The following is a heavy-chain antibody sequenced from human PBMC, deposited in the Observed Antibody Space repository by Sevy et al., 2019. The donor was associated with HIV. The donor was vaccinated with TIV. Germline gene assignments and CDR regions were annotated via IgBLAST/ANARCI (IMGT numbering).Heavy chain of an antibody. V-gene: IGHV3-48*01. CDR1: GFMFNSYS. J-gene: IGHJ4*02. CDR2: INSGSGAI. CDR3: VRTVSGTFRYDEY. D-gene: IGHD3-16*02. Sequence: GESLKISCTASGFMFNSYSMNWVRQAPGTGLEWLSYINSGSGAISYADSVKGRFTISSDNSKNSLYLKMNSLRAEDTGVYYCVRTVSGTFRYDEYWGQGTLVTVSS.